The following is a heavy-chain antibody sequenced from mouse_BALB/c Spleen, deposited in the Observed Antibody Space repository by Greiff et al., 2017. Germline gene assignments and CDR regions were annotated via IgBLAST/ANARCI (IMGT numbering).Heavy chain of an antibody. D-gene: IGHD1-1*01. J-gene: IGHJ2*01. CDR2: IDPENGNT. CDR3: ARRGYYYGSSGFDY. CDR1: GFNIKDYY. Sequence: VQLQQSGAELVRPGALVKLSCKASGFNIKDYYMHWVKQRPEQGLEWIGWIDPENGNTIYDPKFQGKASITADTSSNTAYLQLCSLTSEDTAVYYCARRGYYYGSSGFDYWGQGTTLTVSS. V-gene: IGHV14-1*02.